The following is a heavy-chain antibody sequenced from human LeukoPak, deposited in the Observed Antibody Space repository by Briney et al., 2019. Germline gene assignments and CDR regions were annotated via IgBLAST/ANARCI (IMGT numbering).Heavy chain of an antibody. V-gene: IGHV4-59*01. CDR2: IYYSGST. J-gene: IGHJ4*02. CDR3: ARGRIYGDY. CDR1: DGSISSYY. D-gene: IGHD4-17*01. Sequence: SETLSLTCTVSDGSISSYYWSWIRQPPGKGLEWIGYIYYSGSTNYNPSLKSRVTISVDTSKNQFSLKLSSVTAADTAVYYCARGRIYGDYWGQGTLVTVSS.